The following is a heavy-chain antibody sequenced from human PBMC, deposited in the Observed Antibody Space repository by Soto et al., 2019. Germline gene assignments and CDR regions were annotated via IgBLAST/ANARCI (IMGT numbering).Heavy chain of an antibody. Sequence: GGSLRLSCSGFGFSINTYWMNWIRQTPGKGLEWVANINPEGNAKTYVDPVKGRLFVSRGNTRNSLDLQMTSLRVEDSAIYFCAAWDISNIWGQGILVTVSS. CDR3: AAWDISNI. CDR2: INPEGNAK. J-gene: IGHJ4*02. CDR1: GFSINTYW. V-gene: IGHV3-7*01. D-gene: IGHD2-15*01.